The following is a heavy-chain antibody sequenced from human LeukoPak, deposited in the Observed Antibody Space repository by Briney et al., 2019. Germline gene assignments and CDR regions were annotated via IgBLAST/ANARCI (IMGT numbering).Heavy chain of an antibody. J-gene: IGHJ4*02. Sequence: PGGSLRLSFAASGFIFNNYGLIWVRHAPGKGLGWVSAISNDGGGTQYADFVEGRFTISRDNSKNTLFLQMSSLRAEDTALHYCTKGSSGYFADLWGQGTLVTVSS. CDR2: ISNDGGGT. D-gene: IGHD3-22*01. CDR1: GFIFNNYG. CDR3: TKGSSGYFADL. V-gene: IGHV3-23*01.